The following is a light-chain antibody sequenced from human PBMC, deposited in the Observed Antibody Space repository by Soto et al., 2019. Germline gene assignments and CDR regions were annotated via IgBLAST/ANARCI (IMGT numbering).Light chain of an antibody. CDR1: QSISSW. Sequence: DIQMTQSPSTLSASIGDRAIITCRASQSISSWLAWYQQKPGKAPKLLIYDASILESGVPSRFSGSGSGTDFTLTISSLQPDDFVTYYCQQYKSYPYTFGQGTKLEIK. CDR2: DAS. J-gene: IGKJ2*01. CDR3: QQYKSYPYT. V-gene: IGKV1-5*01.